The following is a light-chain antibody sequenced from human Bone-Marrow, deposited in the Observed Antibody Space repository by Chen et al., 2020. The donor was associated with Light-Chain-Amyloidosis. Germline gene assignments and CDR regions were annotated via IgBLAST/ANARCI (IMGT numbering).Light chain of an antibody. CDR2: KDS. CDR3: QSADSTGIYRV. J-gene: IGLJ3*02. V-gene: IGLV3-25*03. Sequence: YELTQPPSVSVSPGQTARITCSGDALPDQSVYWYQQKAGQDRVLVISKDSERHTGIPERVSGTSSGSTVTLTISGVQTEDEAVYYCQSADSTGIYRVFGGGTKLTIL. CDR1: ALPDQS.